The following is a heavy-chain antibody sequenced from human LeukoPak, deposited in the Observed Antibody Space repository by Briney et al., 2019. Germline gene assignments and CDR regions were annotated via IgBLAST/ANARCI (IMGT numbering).Heavy chain of an antibody. Sequence: SETLSLTCTVSGGSISSYYWSWIRQPPGKGLEWIGEINHSGSTNYNPSLKSRVTISVDTSKNQFSLKLSSVTAADTAVYYCARGPGVLWFGELRRFDYWGQGTLVTVSS. CDR3: ARGPGVLWFGELRRFDY. J-gene: IGHJ4*02. CDR2: INHSGST. V-gene: IGHV4-34*01. D-gene: IGHD3-10*01. CDR1: GGSISSYY.